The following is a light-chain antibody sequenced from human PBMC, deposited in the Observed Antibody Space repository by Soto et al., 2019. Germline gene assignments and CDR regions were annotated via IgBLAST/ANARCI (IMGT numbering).Light chain of an antibody. CDR3: QQFKSYVS. J-gene: IGKJ5*01. V-gene: IGKV1-9*01. CDR1: QGISSF. CDR2: GAT. Sequence: IQLTRSPSSLSASVGERVTITCRASQGISSFLAWYQQEPGKAPKLLISGATTLQSGVPSRFSGSGSGTNFTLTISSLQPEDFATYYCQQFKSYVSFGQGTRLE.